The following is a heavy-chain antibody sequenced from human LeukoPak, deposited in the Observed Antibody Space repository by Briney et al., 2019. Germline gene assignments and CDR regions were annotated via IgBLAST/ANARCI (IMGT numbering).Heavy chain of an antibody. J-gene: IGHJ4*02. CDR1: GFMLRSYW. D-gene: IGHD1-26*01. Sequence: GGSLRLSCAASGFMLRSYWMSWVRQAPGKGLEWVANIDQDGTSKYYVDSVKGRFTISRDDAKNSLYLQMNSPRAEDTAVYYCARDLFSGSYYEDFWGQGTLVTVSS. V-gene: IGHV3-7*01. CDR2: IDQDGTSK. CDR3: ARDLFSGSYYEDF.